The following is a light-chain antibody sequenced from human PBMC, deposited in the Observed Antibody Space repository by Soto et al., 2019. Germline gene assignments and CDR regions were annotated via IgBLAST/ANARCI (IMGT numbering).Light chain of an antibody. CDR1: EDINSR. V-gene: IGKV1-12*01. CDR3: QQADSFPIT. CDR2: AAF. J-gene: IGKJ5*01. Sequence: DIQMTQSPSSVSASVGDRVTISCRASEDINSRLAWYQQKPGNAPKLLIYAAFILQSGVPSRFSGYGSGTDFTLSISSLQPEDFATYYCQQADSFPITFGQGTRLVIK.